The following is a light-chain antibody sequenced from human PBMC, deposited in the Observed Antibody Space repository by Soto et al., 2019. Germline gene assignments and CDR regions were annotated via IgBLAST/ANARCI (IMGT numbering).Light chain of an antibody. CDR1: QSINSW. CDR3: QQYNNWYT. J-gene: IGKJ2*01. Sequence: DIQMTQSPSTLSASVGDRVTITCRASQSINSWLAWYQQKPGKAPKLLIYKTSTLESGVPSRFSGSGSATEFTLTISSLQPDDFATYYCQQYNNWYTFGQGTKLEIK. V-gene: IGKV1-5*03. CDR2: KTS.